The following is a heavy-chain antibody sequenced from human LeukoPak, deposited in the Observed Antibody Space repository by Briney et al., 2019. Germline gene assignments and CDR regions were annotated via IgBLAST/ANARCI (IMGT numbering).Heavy chain of an antibody. Sequence: SGTLSLTCTVSGGSISGYYWNWVRQPPGEGLGRIWNIYYSGSTNYNPSLKSRVTISLDTSKNQFYLRLNSVTAADTAVYYCARADPNASGYFYRYNWFDPWGQGTLVTVSS. V-gene: IGHV4-59*01. CDR1: GGSISGYY. J-gene: IGHJ5*02. CDR3: ARADPNASGYFYRYNWFDP. CDR2: IYYSGST. D-gene: IGHD3-10*01.